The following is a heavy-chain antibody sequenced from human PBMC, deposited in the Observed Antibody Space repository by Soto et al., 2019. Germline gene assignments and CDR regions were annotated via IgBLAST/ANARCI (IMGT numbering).Heavy chain of an antibody. D-gene: IGHD1-26*01. V-gene: IGHV3-72*01. CDR3: TKVRYIGSHYGPWDC. CDR1: GFTFSDHY. CDR2: TRNRPNGYTT. Sequence: GSLRLSCTASGFTFSDHYMDWVRQAPGKGLEWVGRTRNRPNGYTTEYAASVRGRFTVSRDDSKNSLFLQMNSLKTEDTAVYYCTKVRYIGSHYGPWDCWSQGTLVTVSS. J-gene: IGHJ4*02.